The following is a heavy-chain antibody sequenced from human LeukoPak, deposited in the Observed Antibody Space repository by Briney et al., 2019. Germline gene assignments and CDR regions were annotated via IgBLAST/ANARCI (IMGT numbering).Heavy chain of an antibody. CDR1: GYTFTSYG. Sequence: GASVKVSCKASGYTFTSYGISWVRQAPGQGLEWMGWISSYNYNTNYAQKLQGRVTMTTDASTSTAYMELRSLRSDDTAVYYCARTYLGSWYFDYWGQGTLVTVSS. V-gene: IGHV1-18*01. CDR3: ARTYLGSWYFDY. CDR2: ISSYNYNT. J-gene: IGHJ4*02. D-gene: IGHD2-15*01.